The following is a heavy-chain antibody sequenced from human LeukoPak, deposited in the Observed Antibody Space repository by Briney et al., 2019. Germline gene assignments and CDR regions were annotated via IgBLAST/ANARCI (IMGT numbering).Heavy chain of an antibody. J-gene: IGHJ4*02. Sequence: GGSLRLSCAASGFTFSSYAMGWVRQAPGKGLEWVSAISGSGYYAYYADSVRGRFTISRDNSKNTLYLQMNGLRAEDTAVYYCAKHGVIMTGHSYSPVDHWGQGTLVTVSS. D-gene: IGHD3-9*01. CDR3: AKHGVIMTGHSYSPVDH. CDR2: ISGSGYYA. V-gene: IGHV3-23*01. CDR1: GFTFSSYA.